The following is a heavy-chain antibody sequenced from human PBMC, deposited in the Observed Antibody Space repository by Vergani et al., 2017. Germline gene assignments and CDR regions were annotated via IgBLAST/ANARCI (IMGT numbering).Heavy chain of an antibody. CDR1: GYSISSGYY. CDR2: IYHSGST. Sequence: QVQLQESGPGLVKPPGTLSLTCAVSGYSISSGYYWGWIRQPPGKGLEWIGSIYHSGSTYYNPSLKSRVTISVDTSKNQFSLKLSSVTAADTAVYYCATIGYRRWGYYFDYWGQGILVTVSS. V-gene: IGHV4-38-2*01. CDR3: ATIGYRRWGYYFDY. J-gene: IGHJ4*02. D-gene: IGHD2-2*02.